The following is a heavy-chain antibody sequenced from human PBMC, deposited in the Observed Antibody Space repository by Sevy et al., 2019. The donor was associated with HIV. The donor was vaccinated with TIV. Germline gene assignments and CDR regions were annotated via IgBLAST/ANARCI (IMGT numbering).Heavy chain of an antibody. D-gene: IGHD1-26*01. J-gene: IGHJ4*01. V-gene: IGHV1-24*01. CDR3: TRDDIYTHPWEFDW. Sequence: ASVKVSCKVSGYTLTELSMHWVRQAPGKGLEWMGGFDPEDGETIYAQKFQGRVTMTEDTSTDTAYMELSRLRSDDTAIYFCTRDDIYTHPWEFDWWSHGALVTVSS. CDR1: GYTLTELS. CDR2: FDPEDGET.